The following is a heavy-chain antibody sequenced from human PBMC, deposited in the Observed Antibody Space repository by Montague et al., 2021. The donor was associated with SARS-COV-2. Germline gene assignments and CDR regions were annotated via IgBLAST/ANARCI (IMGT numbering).Heavy chain of an antibody. CDR1: GFTFSRYS. Sequence: SLRLSCAASGFTFSRYSMNWVRQAPGKGLEWVSSISSSSSYIYYXXSLKGRFTISRDNAKNSLYLQMNSLRAEDTAVYYCASGKWELLPFDYWGQGTLVTVSS. J-gene: IGHJ4*02. D-gene: IGHD1-26*01. V-gene: IGHV3-21*01. CDR3: ASGKWELLPFDY. CDR2: ISSSSSYI.